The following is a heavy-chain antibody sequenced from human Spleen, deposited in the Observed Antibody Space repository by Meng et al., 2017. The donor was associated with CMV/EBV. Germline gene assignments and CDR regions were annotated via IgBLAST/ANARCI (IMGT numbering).Heavy chain of an antibody. J-gene: IGHJ4*02. CDR2: IYYRGST. Sequence: GSLRLSCTVSGGSISSSSYYWGWIRQPPGKGLEWIGSIYYRGSTYYNPSLKSRVTISVDRSKNLFSLKLTSVTAADTAVYYCARDLAVAGTGRFDYWGQGTLVTVSS. D-gene: IGHD6-19*01. V-gene: IGHV4-39*07. CDR3: ARDLAVAGTGRFDY. CDR1: GGSISSSSYY.